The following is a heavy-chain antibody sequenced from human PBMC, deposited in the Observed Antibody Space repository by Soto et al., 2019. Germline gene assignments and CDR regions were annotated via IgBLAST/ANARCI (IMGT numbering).Heavy chain of an antibody. Sequence: SVKVSCKASGGTFSSYAISWVRQAPGQGLEWMGGIIPIFGTANYAQKFQGRVTITADESTSTAYMELSSLRSEDTAVYYCARGSFYGSILIYYYYYGMDVWGQGTTVTAP. J-gene: IGHJ6*02. V-gene: IGHV1-69*13. CDR1: GGTFSSYA. CDR3: ARGSFYGSILIYYYYYGMDV. D-gene: IGHD3-10*01. CDR2: IIPIFGTA.